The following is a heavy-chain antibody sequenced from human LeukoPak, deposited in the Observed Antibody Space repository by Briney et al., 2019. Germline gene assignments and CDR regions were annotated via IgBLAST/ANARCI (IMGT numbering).Heavy chain of an antibody. J-gene: IGHJ4*02. V-gene: IGHV3-7*01. D-gene: IGHD2-15*01. CDR3: ARLRGYCSGGSCFPPDY. CDR1: GFTFSSYS. Sequence: GGSLRLSCAASGFTFSSYSMNWVRQTPGKGLECVANIKQDGSEKYYVGSVKGRFTISRDNAKNSLYLQMNSLRVEDTSVYYCARLRGYCSGGSCFPPDYWGQGTQVTVSS. CDR2: IKQDGSEK.